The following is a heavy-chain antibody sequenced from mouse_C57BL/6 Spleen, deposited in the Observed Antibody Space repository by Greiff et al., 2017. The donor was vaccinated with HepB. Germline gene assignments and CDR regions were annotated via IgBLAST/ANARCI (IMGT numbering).Heavy chain of an antibody. D-gene: IGHD2-4*01. CDR2: IDPSDSYT. Sequence: QVQLKQPGAELVKPGASVKLSCKASGYTFTSYWMQWVKQRPGQGLEWIGEIDPSDSYTNYNQKFKGKATLTVDTSSSTAYMQLSSLTSEDSAVYYCARFRRGDYDYDRGYFDYWGQGTTLTVSS. V-gene: IGHV1-50*01. J-gene: IGHJ2*01. CDR1: GYTFTSYW. CDR3: ARFRRGDYDYDRGYFDY.